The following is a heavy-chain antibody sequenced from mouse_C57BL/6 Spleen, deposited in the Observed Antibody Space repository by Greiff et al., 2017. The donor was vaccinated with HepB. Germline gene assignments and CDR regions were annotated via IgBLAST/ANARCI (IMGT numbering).Heavy chain of an antibody. J-gene: IGHJ3*01. V-gene: IGHV1-74*01. CDR1: GYTFTSYW. CDR2: IHPSDSDT. Sequence: QVQLKQPGAELVKPGASVKVSCKASGYTFTSYWMHWVKQRPGQGLEWIGRIHPSDSDTNYNQKFKGKATLTVDKSSSTAYMQLSSLTSEDSAVYYCAPYYGNPWFAYWGQGTLVTVSA. D-gene: IGHD2-1*01. CDR3: APYYGNPWFAY.